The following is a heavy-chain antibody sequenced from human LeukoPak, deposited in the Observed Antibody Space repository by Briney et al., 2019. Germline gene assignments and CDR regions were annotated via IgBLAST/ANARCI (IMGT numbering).Heavy chain of an antibody. D-gene: IGHD5-12*01. CDR2: IKQDGSEI. J-gene: IGHJ4*02. Sequence: GGSLRLSCAASGFTFSNYWMGWVRQAPGKGLEWVANIKQDGSEIYYVDSVKGRFTTSRDTAKDSLYLQMNSLRAEDTAVYYCARDRGHNGYDLYDYWGQGTLVTVSS. CDR3: ARDRGHNGYDLYDY. V-gene: IGHV3-7*01. CDR1: GFTFSNYW.